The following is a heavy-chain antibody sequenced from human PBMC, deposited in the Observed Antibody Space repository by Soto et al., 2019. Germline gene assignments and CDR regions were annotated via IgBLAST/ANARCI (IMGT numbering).Heavy chain of an antibody. CDR2: ISRTSSTI. Sequence: GSLRLSCAASGCPFSSYSMNWVRQAPGKGLEWVSYISRTSSTIYYADSVKGRFTISRDNAKNSLSLQMNSLRAEDTAVYYCARDRDYAFDIWGQGTMVTVS. CDR3: ARDRDYAFDI. J-gene: IGHJ3*02. CDR1: GCPFSSYS. V-gene: IGHV3-48*01.